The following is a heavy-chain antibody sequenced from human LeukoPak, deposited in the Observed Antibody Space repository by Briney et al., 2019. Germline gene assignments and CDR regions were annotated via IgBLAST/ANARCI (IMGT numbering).Heavy chain of an antibody. J-gene: IGHJ4*02. V-gene: IGHV4-39*01. CDR1: GGSISSSSYY. D-gene: IGHD3-10*01. Sequence: SETLSLTCTVSGGSISSSSYYWGWLRQPPGKGLEWIGSIYDSSSTYYHPTLKSRVTISVDTSKNQFSLKLSSVAAADTAVYYCARHGNGFFGEAHPLFDYWGQGTLVTVSS. CDR2: IYDSSST. CDR3: ARHGNGFFGEAHPLFDY.